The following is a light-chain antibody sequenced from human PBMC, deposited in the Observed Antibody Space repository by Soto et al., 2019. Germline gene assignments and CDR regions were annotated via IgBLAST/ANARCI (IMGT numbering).Light chain of an antibody. CDR1: SSDVGSYNL. CDR2: EVS. V-gene: IGLV2-23*02. J-gene: IGLJ1*01. CDR3: CSYGGSYV. Sequence: SALTQPAYVSGSPGESITISCTGTSSDVGSYNLVSWYQQHPGKAPKVMIYEVSKRPSGVSNRFSGSKSGNTAPLTISGLQAEDEADYYCCSYGGSYVFGPGTKVTVL.